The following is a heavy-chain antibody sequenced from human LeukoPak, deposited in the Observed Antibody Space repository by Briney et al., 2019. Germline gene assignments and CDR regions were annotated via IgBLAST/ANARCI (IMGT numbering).Heavy chain of an antibody. CDR3: ARLPLRSWIYDSTTALDY. CDR2: IYYSGST. J-gene: IGHJ4*02. V-gene: IGHV4-39*07. Sequence: KPSETLSLTCTVSGGSISSSSYYWGWIRQPPGKGLEWIGSIYYSGSTYYNPSLKSRVTISVDTSKNQFSLKLSSVTAADTAVYYCARLPLRSWIYDSTTALDYWGQGTLVTVSS. CDR1: GGSISSSSYY. D-gene: IGHD3-22*01.